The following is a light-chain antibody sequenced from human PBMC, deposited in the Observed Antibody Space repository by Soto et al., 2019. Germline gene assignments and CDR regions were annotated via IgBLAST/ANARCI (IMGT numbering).Light chain of an antibody. Sequence: EIILTQSPDTLSLSPGERATLSCRASQSVSNDLAWYQQKPGQAPRLLIYGASTRATDIPARFSGSGSGTEFTLTISSLQSEDFAVYYCQQYSNWPPVLTFGGGTKVDIK. CDR2: GAS. J-gene: IGKJ4*01. CDR3: QQYSNWPPVLT. CDR1: QSVSND. V-gene: IGKV3-15*01.